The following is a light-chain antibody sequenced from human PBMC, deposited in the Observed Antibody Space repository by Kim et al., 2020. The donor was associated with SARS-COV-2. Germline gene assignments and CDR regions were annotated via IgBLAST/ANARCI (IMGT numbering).Light chain of an antibody. V-gene: IGLV4-69*01. Sequence: QPVLTQSPSASASLGASVKLTCTLSSGHSSYAIAWHHQQPEKGPRYLMKLNSDGSHSKGDGIPDRFSGSSSGAERYLTISSLQSEDEADYYCQTWGTGIRVFGTGTKVTVL. J-gene: IGLJ1*01. CDR1: SGHSSYA. CDR3: QTWGTGIRV. CDR2: LNSDGSH.